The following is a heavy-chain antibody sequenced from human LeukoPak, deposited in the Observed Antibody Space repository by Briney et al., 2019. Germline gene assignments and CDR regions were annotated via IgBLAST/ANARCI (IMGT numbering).Heavy chain of an antibody. CDR3: AHFGKSYGSGVNY. V-gene: IGHV2-5*02. Sequence: ESGPTLVNTTQTLTRTCTFSGFSLSARGVGVGWIRQPPGKALEWLELIYCDDYEGYSPSLKSRHTITKDTSKNQVVLTVTNMDPVDTATNYCAHFGKSYGSGVNYWGQGTLVTVSA. J-gene: IGHJ4*02. CDR2: IYCDDYE. CDR1: GFSLSARGVG. D-gene: IGHD5-18*01.